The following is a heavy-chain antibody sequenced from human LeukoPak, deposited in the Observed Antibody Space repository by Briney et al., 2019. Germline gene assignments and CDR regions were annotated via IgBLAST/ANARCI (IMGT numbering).Heavy chain of an antibody. J-gene: IGHJ3*02. Sequence: EGSLRLSCAASGFTFSSYWMHWVRQAPGKGLVWVSRINSDGSSTSYADSVKGRFTISRDNAKNTLYLQMSSLRAEDTAVYYCARKGSDYEDAFDIWGQGTMVTVSS. CDR2: INSDGSST. D-gene: IGHD4-17*01. CDR1: GFTFSSYW. CDR3: ARKGSDYEDAFDI. V-gene: IGHV3-74*01.